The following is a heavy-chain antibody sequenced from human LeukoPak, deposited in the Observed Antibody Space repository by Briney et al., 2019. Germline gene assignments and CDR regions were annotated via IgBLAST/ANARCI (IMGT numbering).Heavy chain of an antibody. CDR3: AKILGTTWDYFDY. CDR1: GFTFSSYS. CDR2: ISSSSSTI. J-gene: IGHJ4*02. D-gene: IGHD1-26*01. V-gene: IGHV3-48*01. Sequence: GGSLRLSCAASGFTFSSYSMNWVRQAPGKGLEWVSYISSSSSTIYYADSVKGRFTISRDNSKNTLYLQMNSLRAEDTAVYYCAKILGTTWDYFDYWGQGTLVTVSS.